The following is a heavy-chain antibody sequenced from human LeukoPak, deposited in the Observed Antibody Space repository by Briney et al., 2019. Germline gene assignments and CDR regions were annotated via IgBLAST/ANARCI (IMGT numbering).Heavy chain of an antibody. V-gene: IGHV3-7*01. CDR2: IRQNGSER. CDR1: GFTFSNYW. CDR3: AKELDYGSGSRYYYYYGMDV. J-gene: IGHJ6*02. Sequence: PGGSLRLSCAASGFTFSNYWMSWVRQAPGKGLEWVANIRQNGSERYYVDSVKDRFTISRDNAKNSLYLQMNSLRAEDTAVYYCAKELDYGSGSRYYYYYGMDVWGQGTTVTVSS. D-gene: IGHD3-10*01.